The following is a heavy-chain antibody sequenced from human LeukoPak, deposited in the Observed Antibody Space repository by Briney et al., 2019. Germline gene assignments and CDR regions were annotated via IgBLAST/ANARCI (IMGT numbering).Heavy chain of an antibody. D-gene: IGHD1-26*01. CDR1: GFTFRNYA. V-gene: IGHV3-23*01. CDR2: VSGGNENT. Sequence: QPGGSLRLSCVASGFTFRNYAMNWVRQAPGKGPEWISAVSGGNENTYYADSVKGRFTISRDNSKNTLYLQMNSLRAEDTAVYYCAKDCPEGGAYFDYWGQGTLVTVSS. CDR3: AKDCPEGGAYFDY. J-gene: IGHJ4*02.